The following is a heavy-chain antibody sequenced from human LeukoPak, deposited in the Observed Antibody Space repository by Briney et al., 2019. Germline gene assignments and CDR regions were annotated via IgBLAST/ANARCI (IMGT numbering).Heavy chain of an antibody. V-gene: IGHV3-33*01. CDR1: GFTFSNYG. J-gene: IGHJ3*02. CDR3: ARDGGYGGNRNQPFDM. Sequence: GGSLRLTCAASGFTFSNYGMHWVRQAPGKGLEWVAIIWYDGSNKYYADSVKGRFTISRDNSKNTLYLQMNSLRAEDTAVYYCARDGGYGGNRNQPFDMWGQGT. CDR2: IWYDGSNK. D-gene: IGHD4-23*01.